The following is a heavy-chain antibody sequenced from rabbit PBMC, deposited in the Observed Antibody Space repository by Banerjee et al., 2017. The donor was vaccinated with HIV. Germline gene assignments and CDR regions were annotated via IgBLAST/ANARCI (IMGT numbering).Heavy chain of an antibody. CDR1: GFTLSTYW. CDR3: ARETDYGASVYAWDL. Sequence: QEQLEESGGDLVKPEGSLRLSCKASGFTLSTYWMCWVRQAPGKGLEWIGSIYSGSSSAYYANWAKGRFTISKTSSTTVTLQMTSLTAADTATYFCARETDYGASVYAWDLWGPGTLVTVS. CDR2: IYSGSSSA. D-gene: IGHD2-1*01. V-gene: IGHV1S45*01. J-gene: IGHJ4*01.